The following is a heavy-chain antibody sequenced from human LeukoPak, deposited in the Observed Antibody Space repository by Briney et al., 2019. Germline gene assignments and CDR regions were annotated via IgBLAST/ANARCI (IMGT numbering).Heavy chain of an antibody. J-gene: IGHJ4*02. CDR3: ARVFRAAAVDY. Sequence: PSETLSLTCTVSGYSIGSGYYWGWIRQPPGKGLEWIGSIYHSGSTYYNPSLKSRVTISVDTSKNQFSLKLSSVTAADTAVYYCARVFRAAAVDYWGQGTLVTVSS. CDR1: GYSIGSGYY. CDR2: IYHSGST. D-gene: IGHD6-13*01. V-gene: IGHV4-38-2*02.